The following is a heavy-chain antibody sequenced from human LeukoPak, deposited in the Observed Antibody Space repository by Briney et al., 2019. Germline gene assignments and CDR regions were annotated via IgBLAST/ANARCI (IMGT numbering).Heavy chain of an antibody. V-gene: IGHV4-34*01. CDR3: ARGGCSSTSCDLYYMDV. J-gene: IGHJ6*03. CDR1: GGSFSGYY. D-gene: IGHD2-2*01. Sequence: SETLSLTCAVYGGSFSGYYWSWIRQPPGKGLEWIGEINHSGSTNYNPSLKSRVTISVDTSKNQFSLKLSPVTAADTAVYYCARGGCSSTSCDLYYMDVWGKGTTVTVSS. CDR2: INHSGST.